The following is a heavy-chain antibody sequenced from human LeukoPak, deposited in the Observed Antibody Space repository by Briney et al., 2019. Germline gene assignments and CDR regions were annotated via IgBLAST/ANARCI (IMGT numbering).Heavy chain of an antibody. CDR2: IYSGGST. CDR1: GFTVRSNY. CDR3: AREHGRSGYFEY. J-gene: IGHJ4*02. D-gene: IGHD3-22*01. Sequence: GGSLRLSCAASGFTVRSNYMSWVRQAPGKGLDWVSVIYSGGSTYYADSVKGRFTISRDNSKNTLYLQLNSLRVEDTAVYYCAREHGRSGYFEYWGQGTLVSVSS. V-gene: IGHV3-53*05.